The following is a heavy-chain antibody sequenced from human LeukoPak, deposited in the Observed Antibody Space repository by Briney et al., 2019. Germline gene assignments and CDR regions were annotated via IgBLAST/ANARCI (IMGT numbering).Heavy chain of an antibody. D-gene: IGHD1-26*01. J-gene: IGHJ4*02. V-gene: IGHV1-8*01. CDR2: MNPNSGNT. CDR3: AKKGDSGTSFDY. CDR1: GYTFTSYD. Sequence: GASVKVSCKASGYTFTSYDINWVRQATGQGLEWMGWMNPNSGNTGYAQKFQGRVTMTRNTSISTAYMELSSLRSEDTAVYYCAKKGDSGTSFDYWGQGTLVTVS.